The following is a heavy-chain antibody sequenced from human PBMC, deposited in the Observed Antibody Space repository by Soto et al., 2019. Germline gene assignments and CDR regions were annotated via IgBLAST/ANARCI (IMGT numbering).Heavy chain of an antibody. V-gene: IGHV4-38-2*01. Sequence: SETLSLTCAVSGYSISSGLYWGWIRQPPGKGLEWIGTIYRGGITYYNPSLKSRVTISIDTSKNHFSLRLSSVTATDTAVYFCAIGNPDWFDPWGRGXLVTVSS. CDR2: IYRGGIT. CDR1: GYSISSGLY. D-gene: IGHD1-1*01. J-gene: IGHJ5*02. CDR3: AIGNPDWFDP.